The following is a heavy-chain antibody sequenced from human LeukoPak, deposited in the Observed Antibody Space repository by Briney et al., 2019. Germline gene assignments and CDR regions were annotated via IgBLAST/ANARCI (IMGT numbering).Heavy chain of an antibody. V-gene: IGHV4-34*01. CDR2: INHSGST. CDR1: GGSFSGYY. D-gene: IGHD3-22*01. Sequence: SETLSLTCAVYGGSFSGYYWSWIRQPPGKGLEWIGEINHSGSTNYNPSLKRRVTISVDTSKNQFSLKLSSVTAADTAVYYCARLDSSSKYNWFDPWGQGTLVTVSS. CDR3: ARLDSSSKYNWFDP. J-gene: IGHJ5*02.